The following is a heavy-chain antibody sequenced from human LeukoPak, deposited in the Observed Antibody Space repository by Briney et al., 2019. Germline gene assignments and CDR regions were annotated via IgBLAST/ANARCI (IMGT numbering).Heavy chain of an antibody. V-gene: IGHV1-8*01. D-gene: IGHD1-26*01. CDR3: ARGWELGATYYYYGMDV. J-gene: IGHJ6*02. CDR1: GYTFTSYD. CDR2: MNPNSGNT. Sequence: ASVKVSCKASGYTFTSYDINWVRQATGQGLEWLGWMNPNSGNTGYAQKFQGRGTMTRNTAISTAYMELSSLRSEDTAVYYCARGWELGATYYYYGMDVWGQGATVTVSS.